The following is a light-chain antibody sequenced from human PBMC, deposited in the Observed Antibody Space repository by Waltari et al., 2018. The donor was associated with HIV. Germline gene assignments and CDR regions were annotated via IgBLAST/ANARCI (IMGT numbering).Light chain of an antibody. J-gene: IGLJ2*01. V-gene: IGLV2-14*01. CDR2: EVS. Sequence: QSALTQPASVSGSPGQSITISCTGTSSDVGGYNYVSWYQQHPGKAPKLTIYEVSNRPSGVSNRCSGSKSGNTASLTISGLQAEDEADYYCSSYTRSSTHVVFGGGTKLTVL. CDR1: SSDVGGYNY. CDR3: SSYTRSSTHVV.